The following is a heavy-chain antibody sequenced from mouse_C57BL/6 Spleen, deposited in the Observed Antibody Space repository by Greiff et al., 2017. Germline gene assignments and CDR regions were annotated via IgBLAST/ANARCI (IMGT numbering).Heavy chain of an antibody. CDR3: ARNTMVTTYYAMDY. CDR1: GFSLTSYG. J-gene: IGHJ4*01. CDR2: IWSGGST. V-gene: IGHV2-2*01. Sequence: VKLMESGPGLVQPSQSLSITCTVSGFSLTSYGVHWVRQSPGKGLEWLGVIWSGGSTDYNAAFISRLSISKDNSKSQVFFKMNSLQADDTAIYYCARNTMVTTYYAMDYWGQGTSVTVSS. D-gene: IGHD2-2*01.